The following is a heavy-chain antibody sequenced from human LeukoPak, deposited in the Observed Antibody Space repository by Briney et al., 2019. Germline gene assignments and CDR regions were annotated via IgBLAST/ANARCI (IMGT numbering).Heavy chain of an antibody. CDR1: GASISSGDYY. D-gene: IGHD5-12*01. V-gene: IGHV4-31*03. CDR2: IYYSGST. J-gene: IGHJ4*02. Sequence: SLTLSLTCTVSGASISSGDYYWSWIRQHPGKGLEWIGYIYYSGSTYYNPSLKSRVSISVDMSKTRFSLRLSSVTAADTAVYYCAREREWLRFRAVDYWGQGTLVTVSS. CDR3: AREREWLRFRAVDY.